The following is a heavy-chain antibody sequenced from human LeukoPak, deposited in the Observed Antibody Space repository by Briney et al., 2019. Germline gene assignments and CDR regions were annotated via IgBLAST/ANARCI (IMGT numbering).Heavy chain of an antibody. J-gene: IGHJ4*02. CDR1: GGSISSSSYY. V-gene: IGHV4-39*07. Sequence: SETLSLTCTVSGGSISSSSYYWGWIRQPPGKGLEWIGSIYYSGSTYYNPSLKSRVTISVDTSKNQFSLKLSSVTAADTAVYYCARFTAMTYYFDYWGQGTLVTVSS. D-gene: IGHD5-18*01. CDR2: IYYSGST. CDR3: ARFTAMTYYFDY.